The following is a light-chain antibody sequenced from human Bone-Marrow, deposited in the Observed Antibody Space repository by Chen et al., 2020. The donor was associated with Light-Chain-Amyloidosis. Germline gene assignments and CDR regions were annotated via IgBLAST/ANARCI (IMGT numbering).Light chain of an antibody. J-gene: IGLJ3*02. CDR2: EDD. Sequence: NFMLTQPHSVSESPGKTVIISCTRSSGSIATNYVQWYQQRPGSSPTTVIYEDDQRPSGVPDRFSGSIDRSSSSASLTISGLKAEDEADYYCLSYQGGRQGVLGGGTKLTVL. CDR1: SGSIATNY. V-gene: IGLV6-57*01. CDR3: LSYQGGRQGV.